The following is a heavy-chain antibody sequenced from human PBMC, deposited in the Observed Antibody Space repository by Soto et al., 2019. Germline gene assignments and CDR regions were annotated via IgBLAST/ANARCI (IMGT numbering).Heavy chain of an antibody. CDR1: GFTFSGYG. CDR2: ISSDGSNK. D-gene: IGHD6-19*01. V-gene: IGHV3-30*03. J-gene: IGHJ4*02. Sequence: QVQLVESGGGVVRPGRSLRLSCVASGFTFSGYGMHWVRQVPGKGLEWVAIISSDGSNKYYAESVKGRFTISRDNSKNTLGLQMTSLRPEDTAVYYCARALYSSGWQPSDYWGQGTLVTVSS. CDR3: ARALYSSGWQPSDY.